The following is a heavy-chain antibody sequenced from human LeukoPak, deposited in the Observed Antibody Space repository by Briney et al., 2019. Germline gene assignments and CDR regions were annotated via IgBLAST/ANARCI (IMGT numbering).Heavy chain of an antibody. J-gene: IGHJ3*02. CDR3: ARDPRAPPGAFDI. CDR2: IYYSGST. CDR1: GGSIRSYY. Sequence: PSETLSLTCTVSGGSIRSYYWSWIRQPPGKGLEWIGYIYYSGSTNYNPSLKSRVTISVDTSKNQFSLKLSSVTAADTAVYYCARDPRAPPGAFDIWGQGTMVTVSS. D-gene: IGHD3-10*01. V-gene: IGHV4-59*01.